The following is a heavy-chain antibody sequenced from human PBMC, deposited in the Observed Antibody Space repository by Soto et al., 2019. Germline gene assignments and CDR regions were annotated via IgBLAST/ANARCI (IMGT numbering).Heavy chain of an antibody. D-gene: IGHD3-22*01. V-gene: IGHV4-30-4*01. Sequence: QVQLQESGPGLVKPSQTLSLTCTVSGGSISSGDYYWTWIRQPPGKGLEWIGYIYYSGSTHYNPSLKSRLTISLDTSKNHFSLKLSSVTAADTAVYYCARVEGYYDSSGYNWFDPWGQGTLVTVSS. CDR3: ARVEGYYDSSGYNWFDP. CDR2: IYYSGST. J-gene: IGHJ5*02. CDR1: GGSISSGDYY.